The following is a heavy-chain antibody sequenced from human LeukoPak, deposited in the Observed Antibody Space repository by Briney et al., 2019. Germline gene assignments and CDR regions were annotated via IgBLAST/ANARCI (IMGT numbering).Heavy chain of an antibody. Sequence: SETLSLTCAVYGGSFSGYYWSWIRQPPGKGLEWIGEINHSGSTNYNPSLKSRVTISVDTSKNQFSLKLSSVTAADTAVYYCAALGYCSSTSCRYYYGMDVWGQGTTVTVSS. D-gene: IGHD2-2*01. CDR2: INHSGST. CDR1: GGSFSGYY. CDR3: AALGYCSSTSCRYYYGMDV. J-gene: IGHJ6*02. V-gene: IGHV4-34*01.